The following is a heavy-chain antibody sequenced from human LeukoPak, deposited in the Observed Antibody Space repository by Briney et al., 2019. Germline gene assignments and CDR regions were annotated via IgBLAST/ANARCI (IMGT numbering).Heavy chain of an antibody. CDR3: ARDRERWLFDY. D-gene: IGHD5-24*01. CDR2: IYTSGST. CDR1: GGSISSGSYY. V-gene: IGHV4-61*02. J-gene: IGHJ4*02. Sequence: SQTLSFTCTVSGGSISSGSYYWSWIRQPAGKGLEWIGRIYTSGSTNYNPSLKSRVTISVDTSKNHFSLKLSSVTAADTAVYYCARDRERWLFDYWGQGTLVTVSS.